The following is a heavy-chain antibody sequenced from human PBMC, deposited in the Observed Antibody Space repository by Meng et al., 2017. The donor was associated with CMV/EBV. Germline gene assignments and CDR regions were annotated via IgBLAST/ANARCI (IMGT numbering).Heavy chain of an antibody. J-gene: IGHJ5*02. CDR2: INPSGGST. CDR1: GGTFSSYA. D-gene: IGHD6-6*01. V-gene: IGHV1-46*01. CDR3: AREEGIAARSDWFDP. Sequence: QVQLVQSGAGVKKPGSSGKVSCKASGGTFSSYAISWVRQAPGQGLEWMGIINPSGGSTSYAQKFQGRVTMTRDTSTSTVYMELSSLRSEDTAVYYCAREEGIAARSDWFDPWGQGTLVTVSS.